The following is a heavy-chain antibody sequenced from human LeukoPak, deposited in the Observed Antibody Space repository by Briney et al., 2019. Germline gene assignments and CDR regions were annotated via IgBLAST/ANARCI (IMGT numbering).Heavy chain of an antibody. V-gene: IGHV4-59*12. Sequence: SETLSLTCTVSGGSISSYYWSWIRQPPGKGLEWIGYIYYSGSTNYNPSLKSRVTISVDTSKNQFSLKLSSVTAADTAVYYCARSLGMDTAMVTGLNYYYGMDVWGQGTTVTVSS. J-gene: IGHJ6*02. D-gene: IGHD5-18*01. CDR2: IYYSGST. CDR1: GGSISSYY. CDR3: ARSLGMDTAMVTGLNYYYGMDV.